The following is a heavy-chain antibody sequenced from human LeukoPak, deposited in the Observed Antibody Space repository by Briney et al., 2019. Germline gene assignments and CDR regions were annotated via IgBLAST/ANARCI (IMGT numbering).Heavy chain of an antibody. CDR1: GFTFSSYS. CDR3: ARDKGYSYGPLDFDY. V-gene: IGHV3-21*01. Sequence: PGGSLRLSCAASGFTFSSYSMNWVRQAPGKGLEWVSSISSSSSYIYYADSVKGRFTISRDNAKNSLYLQMNSLRAEDTAVYYCARDKGYSYGPLDFDYWGQGTLVTVSS. D-gene: IGHD5-18*01. CDR2: ISSSSSYI. J-gene: IGHJ4*02.